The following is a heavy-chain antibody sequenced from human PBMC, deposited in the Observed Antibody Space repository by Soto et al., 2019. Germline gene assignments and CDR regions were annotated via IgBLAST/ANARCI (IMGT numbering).Heavy chain of an antibody. CDR1: GYSFTGYY. CDR2: INPNSGGT. J-gene: IGHJ5*02. D-gene: IGHD6-13*01. V-gene: IGHV1-2*04. CDR3: ARGTPRIAAADLGGWFDP. Sequence: QVQLVQSGAEVKKPGASVKVSCKASGYSFTGYYMHWVRQAPGQGLEWMGWINPNSGGTNYAQKFQGWVTMTRDTSISTAYMELSRLRSDDTAVYYCARGTPRIAAADLGGWFDPWGQGTLVTVSS.